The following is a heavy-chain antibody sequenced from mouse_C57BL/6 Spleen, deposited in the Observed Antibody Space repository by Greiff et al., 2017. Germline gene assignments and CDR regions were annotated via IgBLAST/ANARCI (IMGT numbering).Heavy chain of an antibody. Sequence: VQLQQSGPELVKPGASVKISCKASGYSFTNYNVNWVKQSPGKSLEWIGVINPNYGTTSYNQKFNGKATLTVDQSSSTAYMQLNSLTSDDSAVYSCARGEAMDYWGQGTSVTVSS. CDR3: ARGEAMDY. CDR1: GYSFTNYN. V-gene: IGHV1-39*01. J-gene: IGHJ4*01. CDR2: INPNYGTT.